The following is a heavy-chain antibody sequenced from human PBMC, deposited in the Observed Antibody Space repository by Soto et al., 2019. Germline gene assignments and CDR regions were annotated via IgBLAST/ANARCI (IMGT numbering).Heavy chain of an antibody. CDR1: GGSIRSYY. Sequence: LSLTCTVSGGSIRSYYWSWIRQPPGKGLEWIGYIYYSGSTNYNPSLKSRVTISVDTSKNQFSLKLSSVTAADTAVYYCARDMRRVATITDDAFDIWGQGTMVTVSS. V-gene: IGHV4-59*01. D-gene: IGHD5-12*01. CDR3: ARDMRRVATITDDAFDI. J-gene: IGHJ3*02. CDR2: IYYSGST.